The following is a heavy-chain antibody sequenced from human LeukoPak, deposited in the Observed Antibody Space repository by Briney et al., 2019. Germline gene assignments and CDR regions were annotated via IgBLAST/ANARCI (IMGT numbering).Heavy chain of an antibody. D-gene: IGHD6-25*01. J-gene: IGHJ4*02. V-gene: IGHV3-53*01. CDR2: IYGGGST. CDR3: ARGYSSGWPDF. Sequence: GGSLRLSCAASGFTVSTSYMNWVRQAPGKGLEWVSVIYGGGSTYYADSVRGRFTISRDDSKNTLYLQMNSLRAEDTALYFCARGYSSGWPDFWGQGTLVTVSS. CDR1: GFTVSTSY.